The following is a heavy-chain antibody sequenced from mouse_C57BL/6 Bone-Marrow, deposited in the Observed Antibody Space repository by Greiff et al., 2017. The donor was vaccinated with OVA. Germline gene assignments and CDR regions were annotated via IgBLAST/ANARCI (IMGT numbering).Heavy chain of an antibody. CDR1: GYTFTSYG. Sequence: QFQLQQSGAELARPGASVKLSCKASGYTFTSYGISWVKQRTGQGLEWIGEIYPRSGNTYYKEKFKGKATLTADKSSSTAYMELRSLTSEDSAVYFCARGFITTTYYAMDYWGQGTSATVSS. J-gene: IGHJ4*01. V-gene: IGHV1-81*01. D-gene: IGHD1-1*01. CDR2: IYPRSGNT. CDR3: ARGFITTTYYAMDY.